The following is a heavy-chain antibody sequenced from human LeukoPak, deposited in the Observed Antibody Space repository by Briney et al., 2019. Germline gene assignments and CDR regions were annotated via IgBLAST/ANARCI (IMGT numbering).Heavy chain of an antibody. CDR3: ARVSAGAGTWVWFDP. CDR2: IYYSGST. D-gene: IGHD6-13*01. J-gene: IGHJ5*02. CDR1: GGSISSSSYY. V-gene: IGHV4-39*07. Sequence: PSETLSLTCTVSGGSISSSSYYWGWIRQPPGKGLEWYGSIYYSGSTYYNPSLKSRVTISVDTSKNQFSLKLSSVPAADTAVYYCARVSAGAGTWVWFDPWGQGNLVTVSS.